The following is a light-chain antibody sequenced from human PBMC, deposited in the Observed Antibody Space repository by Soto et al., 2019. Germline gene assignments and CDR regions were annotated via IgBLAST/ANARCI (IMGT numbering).Light chain of an antibody. CDR1: QSVSSSY. CDR2: GAS. V-gene: IGKV3-20*01. Sequence: EIVLTQSPGTLSLSPGERATLSCRASQSVSSSYLAWYQQKPGQAPRLLIYGASSRATGIPDRFSGSGSGTDFTLIISRLEPEDFAVYYCQQYGRSPLTFGGGTKVEIK. CDR3: QQYGRSPLT. J-gene: IGKJ4*01.